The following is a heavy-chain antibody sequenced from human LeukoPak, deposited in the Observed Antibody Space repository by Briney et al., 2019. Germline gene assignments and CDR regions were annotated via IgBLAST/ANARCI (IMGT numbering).Heavy chain of an antibody. V-gene: IGHV3-11*01. J-gene: IGHJ6*03. CDR2: ISSSGSTI. CDR1: GFTFSDYY. D-gene: IGHD2-21*02. CDR3: ARAALVVTPPQNNNHHMHV. Sequence: GGSLRLSCAASGFTFSDYYMSWIRQAPGKGLEWVSYISSSGSTIYYADSVKGRFTISRDNAKNSLYLQMNSLRAEDTAVYYCARAALVVTPPQNNNHHMHVWGKGNTVNVSS.